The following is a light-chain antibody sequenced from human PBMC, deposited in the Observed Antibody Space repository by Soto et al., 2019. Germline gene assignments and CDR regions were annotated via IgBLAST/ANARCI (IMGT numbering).Light chain of an antibody. V-gene: IGLV2-14*01. J-gene: IGLJ2*01. CDR2: DVS. Sequence: QSALTQPASVSGSPGQSITISCTGTSSDIGVYNYVSWYQHHPGKAPKLMIYDVSNRPSGVSNRFSGSKSGNTASLTISGLQAEDEADYYCTSYADSSPVVFGGGTKVTVL. CDR1: SSDIGVYNY. CDR3: TSYADSSPVV.